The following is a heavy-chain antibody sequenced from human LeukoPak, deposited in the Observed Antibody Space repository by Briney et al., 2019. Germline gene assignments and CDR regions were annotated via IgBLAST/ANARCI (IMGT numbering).Heavy chain of an antibody. CDR1: GASISSYY. V-gene: IGHV4-59*01. CDR3: ARGYDFWSGQNWFDP. J-gene: IGHJ5*02. D-gene: IGHD3-3*01. Sequence: PSETLSLTCTVSGASISSYYCSWIRQPPGKGLEWIGFIYYSGSTNYNPSLKSRVTMSLDTSKNQFSLKLTSVIAADTAVYYCARGYDFWSGQNWFDPWGQGTLVTVSS. CDR2: IYYSGST.